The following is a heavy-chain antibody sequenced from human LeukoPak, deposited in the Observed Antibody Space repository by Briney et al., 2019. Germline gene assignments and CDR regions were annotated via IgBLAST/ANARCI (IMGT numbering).Heavy chain of an antibody. CDR2: IKQDGSDK. CDR1: GFTFSSYW. Sequence: PGGSLRLSCAASGFTFSSYWMTWVRQAPGKGLEWVANIKQDGSDKYYVDSVRGRFTVSRDNAKNSLYLQMNTLRAEDTAVYYCARGGTPQVRVAINWSDPWGQGTLVTVSP. CDR3: ARGGTPQVRVAINWSDP. V-gene: IGHV3-7*03. D-gene: IGHD3-16*01. J-gene: IGHJ5*02.